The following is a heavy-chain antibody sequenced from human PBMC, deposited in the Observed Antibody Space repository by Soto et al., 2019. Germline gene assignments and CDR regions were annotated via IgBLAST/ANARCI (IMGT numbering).Heavy chain of an antibody. J-gene: IGHJ2*01. CDR1: GFTFSSYA. V-gene: IGHV3-30-3*02. CDR3: AKSAGGYCSTTTCAGNFGYFDL. CDR2: ISYDGSNK. Sequence: PGGSLRLSCAASGFTFSSYAMHWVRQAPGKGLEWVAVISYDGSNKYYADSVKGRFTISRDNSKNTLYLQMNSLRADDTAVYYCAKSAGGYCSTTTCAGNFGYFDLWGRGTLVTVSS. D-gene: IGHD2-2*01.